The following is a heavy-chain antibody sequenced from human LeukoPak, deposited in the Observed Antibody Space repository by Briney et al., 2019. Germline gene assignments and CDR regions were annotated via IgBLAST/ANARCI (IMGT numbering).Heavy chain of an antibody. CDR3: ARQQQGWFDP. CDR1: GGSISSYY. J-gene: IGHJ5*02. D-gene: IGHD6-13*01. CDR2: IYYSGST. Sequence: TPSETLSLTCTVSGGSISSYYWSWIRQPPGKGLKWIGYIYYSGSTNYNPSLKSRVTISVDTSKNQFSLKLSSVTAADTAVYYCARQQQGWFDPWGQGTLVTVSS. V-gene: IGHV4-59*01.